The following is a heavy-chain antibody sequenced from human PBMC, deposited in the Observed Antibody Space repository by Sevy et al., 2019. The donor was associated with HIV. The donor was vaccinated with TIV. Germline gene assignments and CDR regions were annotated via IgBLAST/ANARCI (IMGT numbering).Heavy chain of an antibody. Sequence: GGSLRLSCAASGFTFSSYAMHWVRQAPGKGLEWVAVISYDGSNKYYADSVKGRFTISRDNSKNTLYLQMNSLRAEDTAVYYCARDLRYSSRMDAFDIWGQGTMVTVSS. J-gene: IGHJ3*02. CDR2: ISYDGSNK. V-gene: IGHV3-30-3*01. CDR3: ARDLRYSSRMDAFDI. CDR1: GFTFSSYA. D-gene: IGHD6-13*01.